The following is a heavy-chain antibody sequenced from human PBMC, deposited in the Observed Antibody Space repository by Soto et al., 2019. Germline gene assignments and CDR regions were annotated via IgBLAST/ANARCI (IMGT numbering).Heavy chain of an antibody. V-gene: IGHV1-46*01. J-gene: IGHJ3*02. CDR2: INPSGGST. CDR3: ARVEMATIKGNAFDI. CDR1: GYTFTSYY. Sequence: ASVKVSCKASGYTFTSYYMYWVRQAPGQGLEWMGIINPSGGSTSYAQKFQGRVTMTRDTSTSTVYMELISLSSEDTALYYFARVEMATIKGNAFDIWGQGTMVTVSS.